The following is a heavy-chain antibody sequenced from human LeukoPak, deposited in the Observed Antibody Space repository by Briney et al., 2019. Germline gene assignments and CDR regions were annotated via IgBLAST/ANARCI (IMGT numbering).Heavy chain of an antibody. J-gene: IGHJ4*02. D-gene: IGHD6-13*01. CDR3: TRGGIAAAGTGGPVDY. V-gene: IGHV3-49*03. CDR1: GFTFGDYA. Sequence: PGGSLRLSCTASGFTFGDYAMSWFRQAPGKGREWVGFIRSKAYGGTTEYAASVKGRFTISRDDSKSIAYLQMNCLKTEDTAVYYCTRGGIAAAGTGGPVDYWGQGTLVTVSS. CDR2: IRSKAYGGTT.